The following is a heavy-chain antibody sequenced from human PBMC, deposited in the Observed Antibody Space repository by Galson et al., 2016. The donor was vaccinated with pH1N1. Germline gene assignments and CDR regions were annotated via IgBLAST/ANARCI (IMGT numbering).Heavy chain of an antibody. CDR1: GFTLSSSA. CDR3: AKFRESISWRTGEFDL. V-gene: IGHV3-23*01. Sequence: SLRLSCAASGFTLSSSAMNWVRQAPGKGLEWVSYISATGGSTYYADSVKGRFTISRDTSKNTMYLQMNSLRAEDTAVYYCAKFRESISWRTGEFDLWGQGTLVTVSS. CDR2: ISATGGST. J-gene: IGHJ4*02. D-gene: IGHD3-10*01.